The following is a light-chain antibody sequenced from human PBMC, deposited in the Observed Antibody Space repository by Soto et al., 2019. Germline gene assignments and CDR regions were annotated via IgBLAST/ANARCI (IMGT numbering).Light chain of an antibody. V-gene: IGLV1-47*02. CDR3: AAWDDSLGAVV. J-gene: IGLJ2*01. Sequence: QSVLTQAPSASGTPGQRITISCSGATSNIGTNPVGWFQQLPGTAPKLLIYSDDQRPSGVPDRISGSKSGTSASLAISGLQSDDESDYYCAAWDDSLGAVVFGGGTKVTVL. CDR1: TSNIGTNP. CDR2: SDD.